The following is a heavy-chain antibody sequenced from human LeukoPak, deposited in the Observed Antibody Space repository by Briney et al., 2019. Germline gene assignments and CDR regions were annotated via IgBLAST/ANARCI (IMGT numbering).Heavy chain of an antibody. J-gene: IGHJ4*02. V-gene: IGHV4-39*07. D-gene: IGHD3/OR15-3a*01. CDR2: IYYSGST. CDR1: GGSISSSSYY. Sequence: SETLSLTCTVSGGSISSSSYYWGWIRQPPGKGLEWIGSIYYSGSTYYNPSLKSRVTISVDTSKNQFSLKESSVTAADTAVYYCARERALGRGFGLKPVLPYWGQGTLVTVSS. CDR3: ARERALGRGFGLKPVLPY.